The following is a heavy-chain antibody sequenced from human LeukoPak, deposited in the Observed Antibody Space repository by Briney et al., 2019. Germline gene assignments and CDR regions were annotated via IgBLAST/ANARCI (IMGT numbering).Heavy chain of an antibody. CDR3: ARRRGRAPFLFDY. V-gene: IGHV1-8*01. D-gene: IGHD3-16*01. CDR1: GYTFTSYD. Sequence: EASVKVSCKASGYTFTSYDINWVRQATGQGLEWMGWMNPNSGNTGYAQKLQGRVTMTRNTSISTAYMELSSLRSEDTAVYYCARRRGRAPFLFDYWGQGTLVTVSS. CDR2: MNPNSGNT. J-gene: IGHJ4*02.